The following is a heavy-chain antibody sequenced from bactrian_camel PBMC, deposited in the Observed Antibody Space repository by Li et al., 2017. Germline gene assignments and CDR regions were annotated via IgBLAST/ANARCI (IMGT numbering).Heavy chain of an antibody. CDR2: IYTGAPRT. J-gene: IGHJ4*01. Sequence: HVQLVESGGGSVQAGGFLRLSCELSEDSYRTDCMAWFRQAPGKEREGIAGIYTGAPRTYYADSVKGRVTISVDRAKNTLYLQMNSLKPDDTAMYYCAASLRRPCALWTTYDIYGQGTQVTVS. D-gene: IGHD3*01. CDR1: EDSYRTDC. V-gene: IGHV3S1*01.